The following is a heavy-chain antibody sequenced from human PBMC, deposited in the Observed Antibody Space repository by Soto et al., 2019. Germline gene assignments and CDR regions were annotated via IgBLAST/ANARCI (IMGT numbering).Heavy chain of an antibody. CDR3: ARDGDYGDSRLHDSLDV. V-gene: IGHV1-18*01. Sequence: GPGVKKPGASVKVSCKASGYPFTDFAISWVRQAPGQGLEWMGWISPYNGNTNYAQKLQGRVSMTADASTGTAYVEVRSLKSNDTATYFCARDGDYGDSRLHDSLDVWGQGTMVTVSS. CDR2: ISPYNGNT. J-gene: IGHJ3*01. CDR1: GYPFTDFA. D-gene: IGHD4-17*01.